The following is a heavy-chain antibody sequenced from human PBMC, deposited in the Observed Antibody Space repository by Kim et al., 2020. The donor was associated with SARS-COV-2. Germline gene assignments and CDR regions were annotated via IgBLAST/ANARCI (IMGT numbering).Heavy chain of an antibody. CDR3: VRDLTYNSAY. Sequence: GGSLRLSCAASGFTFSIYAMSWVRQAPGKGLEWVSTISNSGENTHYANSVEGRFTISRDNSKHMLYLQMNSLRAEDTAVYYCVRDLTYNSAYWGQGTLVTVSS. J-gene: IGHJ4*02. D-gene: IGHD1-1*01. CDR2: ISNSGENT. CDR1: GFTFSIYA. V-gene: IGHV3-23*01.